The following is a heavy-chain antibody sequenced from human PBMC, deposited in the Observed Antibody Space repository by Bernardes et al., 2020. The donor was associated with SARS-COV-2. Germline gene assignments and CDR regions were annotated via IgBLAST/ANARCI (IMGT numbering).Heavy chain of an antibody. CDR1: GFKFSSYA. CDR2: ISGGGIST. V-gene: IGHV3-23*01. D-gene: IGHD6-13*01. CDR3: AKEGVSFCYSISCHYFDY. Sequence: GGSLRLSCAASGFKFSSYAMSWVRQAPGKGLEWVSTISGGGISTYYADSVKGRFTISRDNSKNTLYLQMNSLRAEDTAIYYCAKEGVSFCYSISCHYFDYWGQGTLVTVSS. J-gene: IGHJ4*02.